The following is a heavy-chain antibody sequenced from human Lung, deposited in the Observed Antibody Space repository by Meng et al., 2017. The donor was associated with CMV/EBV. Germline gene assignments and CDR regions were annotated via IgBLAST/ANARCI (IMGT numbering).Heavy chain of an antibody. V-gene: IGHV1-18*01. CDR1: GYTFKHHG. CDR3: ARDPSNTSGRYAYFDY. D-gene: IGHD6-19*01. CDR2: ISCYNGDT. J-gene: IGHJ4*02. Sequence: GGEVKEPGAAGMVYCKASGYTFKHHGISGIRQAPGQGLEWLGWISCYNGDTNDAQKVQGRFTMTMDKSASTAYMDLRSLRSDDTAVYYCARDPSNTSGRYAYFDYWGQGTLVTVSS.